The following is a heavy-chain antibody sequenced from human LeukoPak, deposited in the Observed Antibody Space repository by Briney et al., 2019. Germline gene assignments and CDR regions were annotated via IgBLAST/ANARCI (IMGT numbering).Heavy chain of an antibody. V-gene: IGHV3-30-3*01. J-gene: IGHJ4*02. CDR2: ISYDGSNK. CDR3: ARDTDTVTTILDY. CDR1: GFTFGNYA. Sequence: AGGSLRLSCAASGFTFGNYALHWVRQAPGKGLEWVAVISYDGSNKYYADSVKGRFTISRDNSKNTLYLQMNSLRAEDTAVYYCARDTDTVTTILDYWGQGTLVTVSS. D-gene: IGHD4-17*01.